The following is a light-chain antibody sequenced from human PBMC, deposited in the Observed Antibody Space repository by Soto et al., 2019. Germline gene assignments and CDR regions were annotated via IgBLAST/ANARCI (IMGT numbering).Light chain of an antibody. J-gene: IGKJ5*01. V-gene: IGKV3-20*01. Sequence: EIVMTQSPATLSVSPGESATLSCRASQRISTNLAWYQHKRGQAPRLLIYGASSRATGIPDRFSGSGSGTDFTLTISRLEPEDFAVYYCQQYGSSPPTFGQGTRLEIK. CDR3: QQYGSSPPT. CDR2: GAS. CDR1: QRISTN.